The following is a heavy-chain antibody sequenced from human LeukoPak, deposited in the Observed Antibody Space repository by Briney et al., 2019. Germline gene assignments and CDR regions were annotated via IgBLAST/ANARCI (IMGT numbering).Heavy chain of an antibody. CDR3: ARRPFNGHRSLSNWFDP. D-gene: IGHD3-10*01. Sequence: ASVKVSCKASGGTFSSYAISWVRQAPGQGLEWMGGIIPIFGTANYAQKFQGRVTITADESTSTAYMELSSLRSEDTAVYYCARRPFNGHRSLSNWFDPWGQGTLVTVSS. CDR2: IIPIFGTA. V-gene: IGHV1-69*13. J-gene: IGHJ5*02. CDR1: GGTFSSYA.